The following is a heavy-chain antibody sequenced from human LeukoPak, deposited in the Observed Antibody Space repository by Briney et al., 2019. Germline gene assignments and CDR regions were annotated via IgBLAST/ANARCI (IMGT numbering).Heavy chain of an antibody. Sequence: SETLSLTCAVSGGSISSGGYSWSWIRQPPGKGLEWIGYIYHSGSTYYNPSLKSRVTISVDRSKNQFSLKLSSVTAADTAVYYCARDYGGAYFQHWGQGTLVTVSS. J-gene: IGHJ1*01. CDR3: ARDYGGAYFQH. D-gene: IGHD4-23*01. CDR2: IYHSGST. V-gene: IGHV4-30-2*01. CDR1: GGSISSGGYS.